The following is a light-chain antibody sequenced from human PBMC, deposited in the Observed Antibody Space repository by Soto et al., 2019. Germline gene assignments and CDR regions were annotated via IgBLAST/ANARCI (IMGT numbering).Light chain of an antibody. Sequence: QSALTEPASVSGSPGQSITISCTGTSSDVGGYILVSWYQKHPGKAPKLMIYEGRKRPSGVSDRFSGSKSGNTASLTISGLQAEDEAHYYCCSLTTSHTYVFGSGTKVTVL. CDR1: SSDVGGYIL. CDR3: CSLTTSHTYV. CDR2: EGR. J-gene: IGLJ1*01. V-gene: IGLV2-14*02.